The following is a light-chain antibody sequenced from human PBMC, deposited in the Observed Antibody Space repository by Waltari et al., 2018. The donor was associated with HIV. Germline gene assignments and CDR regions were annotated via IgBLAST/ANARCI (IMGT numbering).Light chain of an antibody. J-gene: IGKJ1*01. V-gene: IGKV1-5*03. CDR3: LQYEGDTRT. CDR2: KAS. CDR1: QSVRTS. Sequence: DIQMTQSPSTLSASVGDRVTITCRATQSVRTSLAWYQQKHGRSPKLLIYKASTLETEVPSRFSGSGSGTEFNLTISGLLSVDFATYYCLQYEGDTRTFDRGTTV.